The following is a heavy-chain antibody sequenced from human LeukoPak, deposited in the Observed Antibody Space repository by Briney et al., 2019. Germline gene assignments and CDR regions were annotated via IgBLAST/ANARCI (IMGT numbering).Heavy chain of an antibody. V-gene: IGHV3-30-3*01. CDR2: MSYDGSNK. J-gene: IGHJ3*02. CDR1: GFTFTTYA. D-gene: IGHD6-19*01. Sequence: GRSLRLSCAASGFTFTTYAVHWVRQAPGKGLEWLAIMSYDGSNKYYADYVKGRFTVSRDSSKNTVYQQMNSLRVDDTAIYYCALAVAALEAFDIWGQGTMVTVSS. CDR3: ALAVAALEAFDI.